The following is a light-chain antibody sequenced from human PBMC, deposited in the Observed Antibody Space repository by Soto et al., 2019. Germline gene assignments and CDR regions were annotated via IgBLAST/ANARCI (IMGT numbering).Light chain of an antibody. V-gene: IGLV2-23*02. CDR3: CSYAGSSTYV. CDR2: EVS. CDR1: RSDVGDYRL. Sequence: QSVLTQPASVSGSPGQSITISCTGTRSDVGDYRLVSWYQQPPGKAPKLIIYEVSQRPSGVSDRFSGSKSGNTASLTISGLQAEDEADYYCCSYAGSSTYVFGTGTKLTVL. J-gene: IGLJ1*01.